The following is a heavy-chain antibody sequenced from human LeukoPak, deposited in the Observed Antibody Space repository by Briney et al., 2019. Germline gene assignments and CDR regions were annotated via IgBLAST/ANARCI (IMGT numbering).Heavy chain of an antibody. V-gene: IGHV4-31*03. J-gene: IGHJ6*02. CDR2: IYYSGST. CDR3: ARYAYSGYAHYGLDV. Sequence: SETLSLTCTVSGGSISSGVYYWSWIRQHPGKGLEWIGYIYYSGSTYYNPSLKSRVTISVDTSKKQFSLKLSSVTAADTAVYYCARYAYSGYAHYGLDVRGQGTTVTVSS. CDR1: GGSISSGVYY. D-gene: IGHD5-12*01.